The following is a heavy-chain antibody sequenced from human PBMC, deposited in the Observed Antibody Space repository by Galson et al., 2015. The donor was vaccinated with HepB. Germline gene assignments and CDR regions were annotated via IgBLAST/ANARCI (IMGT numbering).Heavy chain of an antibody. CDR1: GGSFSGYY. CDR2: INHSGST. V-gene: IGHV4-34*01. CDR3: ARGRIPDSLITMIVVATQYYFDY. Sequence: ETLSLTCAVYGGSFSGYYWSWIRQPPGKGLEWIGEINHSGSTNYNPSLKSRVTISVDTSKNQFSLKLSSVTAADTAVYYCARGRIPDSLITMIVVATQYYFDYWGRGTLVTVSS. J-gene: IGHJ4*01. D-gene: IGHD3-22*01.